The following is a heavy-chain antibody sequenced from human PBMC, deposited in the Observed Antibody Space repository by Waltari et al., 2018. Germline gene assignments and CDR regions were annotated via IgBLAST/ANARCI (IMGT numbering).Heavy chain of an antibody. CDR1: GLTFDPYA. D-gene: IGHD6-6*01. J-gene: IGHJ6*02. Sequence: EVQLVESGGGLVQPGRSLRLSCAVSGLTFDPYAMYWVRQAPGKGLEWVSGISWNSGSVGYADSVKGRFIISRDNAKNSLYLQMNSLKAEDTALYYCAKDRGRSSPFYHYGLDVWGQGTTVIVSS. CDR3: AKDRGRSSPFYHYGLDV. CDR2: ISWNSGSV. V-gene: IGHV3-9*01.